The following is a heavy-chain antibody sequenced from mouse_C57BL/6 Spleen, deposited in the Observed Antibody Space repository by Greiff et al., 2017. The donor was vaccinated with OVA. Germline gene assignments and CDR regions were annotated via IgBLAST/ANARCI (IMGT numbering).Heavy chain of an antibody. Sequence: EVQGVESGGGLVQPGGSLKLSCAASGFTFSDYYMYWVRQTPEKRLEWVAYISNGGGSTYYPDTVKGRFTISRDNAKNTLYLQMSRLKSEDTAMYYCARAYYSNYVGYFDVWGTGTTVTVSS. CDR1: GFTFSDYY. CDR3: ARAYYSNYVGYFDV. CDR2: ISNGGGST. D-gene: IGHD2-5*01. J-gene: IGHJ1*03. V-gene: IGHV5-12*01.